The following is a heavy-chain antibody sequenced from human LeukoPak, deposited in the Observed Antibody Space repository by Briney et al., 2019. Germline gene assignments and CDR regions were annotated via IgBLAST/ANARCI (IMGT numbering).Heavy chain of an antibody. D-gene: IGHD1-26*01. Sequence: ASVKVSCKASGYTFTGYYMHWVRQAPGQGLEWMGWINPNSGGTNYAQKFQGRVTMTRDTSISTAYMELSRLRSDDTAVYYCARAYSGSYSPIDYWGLGTLVTVSS. CDR1: GYTFTGYY. J-gene: IGHJ4*02. CDR2: INPNSGGT. CDR3: ARAYSGSYSPIDY. V-gene: IGHV1-2*02.